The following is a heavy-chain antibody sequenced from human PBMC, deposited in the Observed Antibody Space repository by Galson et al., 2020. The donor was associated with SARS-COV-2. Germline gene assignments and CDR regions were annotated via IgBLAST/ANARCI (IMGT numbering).Heavy chain of an antibody. CDR1: GGSISSNNYY. Sequence: SETLSLTCTVSGGSISSNNYYWAWIRQPPGKGLEWIGSIHYTGSTYSNPALTSRVTISVDTSKNQFSLKLISVTAADTAVYYGAGDSYCSSSTCFWRELGGFDPWGQGTLVTVSS. CDR2: IHYTGST. CDR3: AGDSYCSSSTCFWRELGGFDP. V-gene: IGHV4-39*07. J-gene: IGHJ5*02. D-gene: IGHD2-2*01.